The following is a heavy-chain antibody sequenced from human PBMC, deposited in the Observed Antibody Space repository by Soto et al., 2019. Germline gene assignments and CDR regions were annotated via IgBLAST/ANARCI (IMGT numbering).Heavy chain of an antibody. CDR2: IYYSGST. V-gene: IGHV4-39*01. D-gene: IGHD2-2*01. J-gene: IGHJ6*02. CDR3: ARLGCISTSCYPPYSYFGMDV. CDR1: GGSISRSSYY. Sequence: SENRSLRCTGSGGSISRSSYYGGWIRQPPGKGLEWIGSIYYSGSTYYNPSLKSRVTISVDTSKNQFSLKLSSVTAADTAVYYCARLGCISTSCYPPYSYFGMDVWGQGTTVT.